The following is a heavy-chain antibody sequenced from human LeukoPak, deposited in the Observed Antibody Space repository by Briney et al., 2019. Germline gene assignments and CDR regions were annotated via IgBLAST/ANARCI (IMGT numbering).Heavy chain of an antibody. CDR3: ARHGSGRKYFDPLDY. D-gene: IGHD1-26*01. J-gene: IGHJ4*02. Sequence: GGSLRLSCAASGFTFSSYWMSWVRQAPGKGLEWVANIKQDGSEKYYVDSVKGRFTISRDNAKNSLYLQMNSLRAEDTAVYYCARHGSGRKYFDPLDYWGQGTLVTVSS. V-gene: IGHV3-7*01. CDR2: IKQDGSEK. CDR1: GFTFSSYW.